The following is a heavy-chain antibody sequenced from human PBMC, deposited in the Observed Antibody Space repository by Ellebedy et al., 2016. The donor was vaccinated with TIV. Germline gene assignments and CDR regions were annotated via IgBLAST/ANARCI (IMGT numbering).Heavy chain of an antibody. CDR3: TRDIYGSRE. CDR2: IGGDI. CDR1: GVTFSDGV. V-gene: IGHV3-69-1*01. D-gene: IGHD6-13*01. Sequence: PGGSLRLSCAASGVTFSDGVMDWVRQVPGKGLEWISYIGGDIYYADSVKGRFTVSRGNAKNSLFLQMDSLRVEDTAIYYCTRDIYGSREWGQGTLVTVSS. J-gene: IGHJ4*02.